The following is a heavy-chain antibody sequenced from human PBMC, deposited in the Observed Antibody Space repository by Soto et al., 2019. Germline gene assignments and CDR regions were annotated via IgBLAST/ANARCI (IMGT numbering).Heavy chain of an antibody. Sequence: GGSLRLSCAASGFTFSSYSMNWVRQAPGKGLEWVSYISSSSSTIYYADSVKGRFTISRDNAKNSLYLQMNSLRAEDTAVYYCARLAPQGVVVAARDYGMDVWGQGTTVTVSS. V-gene: IGHV3-48*04. D-gene: IGHD2-15*01. CDR3: ARLAPQGVVVAARDYGMDV. CDR1: GFTFSSYS. CDR2: ISSSSSTI. J-gene: IGHJ6*02.